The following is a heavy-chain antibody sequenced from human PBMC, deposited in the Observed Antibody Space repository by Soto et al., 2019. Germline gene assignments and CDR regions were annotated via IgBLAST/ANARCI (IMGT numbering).Heavy chain of an antibody. V-gene: IGHV4-39*01. CDR1: GGSISSRRNY. CDR2: IFYSGST. J-gene: IGHJ4*02. CDR3: ASSEFH. D-gene: IGHD2-21*01. Sequence: SETLSLTCTVSGGSISSRRNYWGWIRQPPGKGLEWIGTIFYSGSTYYNPSLKSRVTISVDTSKNQFSLKLSSVTAAETAVYYCASSEFHWGKGTLVTVST.